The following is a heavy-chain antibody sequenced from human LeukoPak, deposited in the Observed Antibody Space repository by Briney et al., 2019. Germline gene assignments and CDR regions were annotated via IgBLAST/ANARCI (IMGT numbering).Heavy chain of an antibody. D-gene: IGHD6-19*01. Sequence: SETLSLTCTVSGGSISSYYWSWIRQPAGKGLEWIGRIYTSGSTNYNPSLKSRVTMSVDTSKKQFSLNLSSVTAADTAVYYCARAGWFSSTWHFDYWGQGILVTVFS. CDR2: IYTSGST. J-gene: IGHJ4*02. V-gene: IGHV4-4*07. CDR3: ARAGWFSSTWHFDY. CDR1: GGSISSYY.